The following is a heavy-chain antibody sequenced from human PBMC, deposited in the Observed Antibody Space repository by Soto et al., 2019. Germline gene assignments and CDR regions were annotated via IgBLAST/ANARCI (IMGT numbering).Heavy chain of an antibody. Sequence: TLFLTCTVSGGSISNYYWSWIRQPPGKGLEWIGYIYYSGSTNYNPSLKSRVTILVDTSKNQFSLKLSSVTAADTAVYYCARAVIDFWSGYFDYWGQGTLVTVSS. CDR1: GGSISNYY. D-gene: IGHD3-3*01. CDR3: ARAVIDFWSGYFDY. V-gene: IGHV4-59*01. CDR2: IYYSGST. J-gene: IGHJ4*02.